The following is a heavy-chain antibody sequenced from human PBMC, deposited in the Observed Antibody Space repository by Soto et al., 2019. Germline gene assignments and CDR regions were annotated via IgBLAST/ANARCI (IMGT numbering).Heavy chain of an antibody. D-gene: IGHD3-9*01. CDR3: ATKGLTSSYYYGMDV. CDR2: IIPIFGTA. J-gene: IGHJ6*04. Sequence: QVQLVQSGAEVKKPGSSVKVSCKASGGTFSSYGISWVRQAPGQGLEWMGGIIPIFGTADYTQKFQGRVTIIADESTSTANRELRSLRSEDTAVYYCATKGLTSSYYYGMDVWGKGTTVTVSS. V-gene: IGHV1-69*12. CDR1: GGTFSSYG.